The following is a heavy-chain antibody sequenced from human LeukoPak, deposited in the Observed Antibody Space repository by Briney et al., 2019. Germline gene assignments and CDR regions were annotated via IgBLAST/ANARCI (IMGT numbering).Heavy chain of an antibody. D-gene: IGHD3-10*01. CDR2: INPNSGGT. CDR3: ARAKRITMVRGVMSWFDP. CDR1: GYTFTGYY. V-gene: IGHV1-2*02. J-gene: IGHJ5*02. Sequence: ASVKVSCKASGYTFTGYYMHWVRQAPGQGLEWMGWINPNSGGTNYAQKFQGRVTMTRDTSISTAYMELSRRRSDDTAVYYCARAKRITMVRGVMSWFDPWGQGTLVTVSS.